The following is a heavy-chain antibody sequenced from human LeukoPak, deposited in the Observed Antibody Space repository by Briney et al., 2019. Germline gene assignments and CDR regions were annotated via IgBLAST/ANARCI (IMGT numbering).Heavy chain of an antibody. J-gene: IGHJ4*02. CDR2: IYTSGST. CDR3: AREIAARPDY. D-gene: IGHD6-6*01. Sequence: SETLSLTCTASGGSISSGSYYWSWIRQPTGKGLGWIGRIYTSGSTNYNPSLKSRVTISVDTSKNQFSLKLSSVTAADTAVYYCAREIAARPDYWGQGTLVTVSS. CDR1: GGSISSGSYY. V-gene: IGHV4-61*02.